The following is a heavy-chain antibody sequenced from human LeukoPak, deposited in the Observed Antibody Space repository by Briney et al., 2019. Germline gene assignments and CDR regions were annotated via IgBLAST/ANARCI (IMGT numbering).Heavy chain of an antibody. J-gene: IGHJ2*01. CDR2: IYTSGST. V-gene: IGHV4-61*02. CDR3: AREGLLWFGESYWYFDL. CDR1: GGSISSGSYY. Sequence: SETLSLTCTVSGGSISSGSYYWSWIRQPAGQGLEWIGRIYTSGSTNYNPSLKSRVTISVDTSKNQFSLKLSSVTAADTAVYYCAREGLLWFGESYWYFDLWGRGTLVTVSS. D-gene: IGHD3-10*01.